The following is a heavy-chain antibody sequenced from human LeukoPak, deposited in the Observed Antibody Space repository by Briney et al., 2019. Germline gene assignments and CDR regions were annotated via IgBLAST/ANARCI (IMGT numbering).Heavy chain of an antibody. CDR1: GFTFIVCD. D-gene: IGHD6-13*01. CDR2: ISYRTSHI. Sequence: GGSLRLSCTASGFTFIVCDMNWFRQAPGKGLEWVSSISYRTSHIYYADSVKGRFTISRDNAKNSLYLQMDSLRAEDTAVYFCGRAFPPLRTAAAGDYWGQGTLVTVSS. CDR3: GRAFPPLRTAAAGDY. V-gene: IGHV3-21*01. J-gene: IGHJ4*02.